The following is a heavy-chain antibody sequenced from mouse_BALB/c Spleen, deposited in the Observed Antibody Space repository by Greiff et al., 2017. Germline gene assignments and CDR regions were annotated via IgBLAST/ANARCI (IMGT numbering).Heavy chain of an antibody. CDR3: ARLCDYDLDY. D-gene: IGHD2-4*01. V-gene: IGHV1S127*01. J-gene: IGHJ2*01. CDR1: GYSFTSYW. CDR2: IDPSDSET. Sequence: QVQLQQSGPQLVRPGASVKISCKASGYSFTSYWMHWVKQRPGQGLEWIGMIDPSDSETRLNQKFKDKATLTVDKSSSTAYMQLSSPTSEDSAVYYCARLCDYDLDYWGQGTTLTVSS.